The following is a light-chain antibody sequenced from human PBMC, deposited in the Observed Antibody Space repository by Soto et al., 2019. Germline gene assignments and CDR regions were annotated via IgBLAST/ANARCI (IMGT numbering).Light chain of an antibody. CDR2: TAS. CDR1: QIISSW. CDR3: QQDNSYPT. Sequence: DIQMTQSPYTLSASVGDRVTITCRASQIISSWLAWYQQKPGKPPNLLIYTASSLESGVPLRFSGSGFGTEFTRTISSLQPDEFETDYCQQDNSYPTFGQGTRLEIK. V-gene: IGKV1-5*03. J-gene: IGKJ5*01.